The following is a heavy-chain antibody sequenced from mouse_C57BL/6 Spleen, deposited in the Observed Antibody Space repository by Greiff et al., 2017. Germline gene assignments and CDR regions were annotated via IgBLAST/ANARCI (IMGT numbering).Heavy chain of an antibody. CDR2: ISYDGSN. CDR3: AITTVEEGFDY. J-gene: IGHJ2*01. Sequence: EVKLLESGPGLVKPSQSLSLTCSVTGYSITSGYYWNWIRQVPGNQLEWMGYISYDGSNNYNPSLKNRIAITRDTSKNQFFLKLNSVTTEDTATYYCAITTVEEGFDYWGQGTTLTVSS. D-gene: IGHD1-1*01. V-gene: IGHV3-6*01. CDR1: GYSITSGYY.